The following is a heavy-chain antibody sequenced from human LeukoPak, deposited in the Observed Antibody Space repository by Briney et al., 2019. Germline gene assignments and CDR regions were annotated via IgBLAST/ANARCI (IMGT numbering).Heavy chain of an antibody. J-gene: IGHJ3*02. D-gene: IGHD5-12*01. Sequence: GGSLRLSCAASGFSFRISWVTWVRQAPGKGLEWVANIKEDGSKKNYVDSVKGRVTISRDNAKNSLYLQMNSLRVEDTAVYYCARDSGYNAFDIWGQGTLVTVSS. V-gene: IGHV3-7*01. CDR1: GFSFRISW. CDR3: ARDSGYNAFDI. CDR2: IKEDGSKK.